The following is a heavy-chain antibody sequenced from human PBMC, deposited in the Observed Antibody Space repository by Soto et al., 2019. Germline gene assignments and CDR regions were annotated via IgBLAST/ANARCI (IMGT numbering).Heavy chain of an antibody. CDR2: INPSGGST. CDR1: GYTFTSYY. Sequence: ASVKVSCKASGYTFTSYYMHWVRQAPGQGLEWMGIINPSGGSTSYAQKFQGRVTMTRDTSTSIVYMELSSLRSEDTAVYFCARGRGAIGPLHWVTFHSGDAFDIWGKGTMVTVSS. CDR3: ARGRGAIGPLHWVTFHSGDAFDI. D-gene: IGHD3-16*01. J-gene: IGHJ3*02. V-gene: IGHV1-46*03.